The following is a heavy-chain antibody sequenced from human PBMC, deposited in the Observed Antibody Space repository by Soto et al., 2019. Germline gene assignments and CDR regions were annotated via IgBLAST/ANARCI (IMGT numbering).Heavy chain of an antibody. Sequence: ASVKVSCKASGCTFTSYGISWVRQAPGQGLEWMGWISAYNGNTNYAQKLQGRVTMTTDTSTSTAYMELRSLRSDDTAVYYCARAGYSSGWFRGRVFDYWGQGTLVTVSS. D-gene: IGHD6-19*01. CDR1: GCTFTSYG. CDR3: ARAGYSSGWFRGRVFDY. V-gene: IGHV1-18*01. CDR2: ISAYNGNT. J-gene: IGHJ4*02.